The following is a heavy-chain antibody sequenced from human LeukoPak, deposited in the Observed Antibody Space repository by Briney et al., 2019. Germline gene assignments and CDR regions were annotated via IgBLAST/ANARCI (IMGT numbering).Heavy chain of an antibody. V-gene: IGHV3-48*03. J-gene: IGHJ6*04. CDR3: AELGITMIGGV. CDR2: ISSSGSTL. Sequence: GGSLRLSCAASGFTFSSYELNWVRQSPGKGLEWISYISSSGSTLYYADSVKGRFTISRDNAKNSLYLQMNSLRAEDTAVYYCAELGITMIGGVWGKGTTVTISS. D-gene: IGHD3-10*02. CDR1: GFTFSSYE.